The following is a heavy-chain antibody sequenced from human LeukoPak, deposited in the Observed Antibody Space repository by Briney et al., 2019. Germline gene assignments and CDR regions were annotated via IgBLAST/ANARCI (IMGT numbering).Heavy chain of an antibody. V-gene: IGHV4-4*02. CDR2: FYHSGTN. CDR1: GGSISGINY. J-gene: IGHJ6*04. CDR3: ARNIVGANAMDV. D-gene: IGHD1-26*01. Sequence: SGTLSLTCAVSGGSISGINYWSWIRQPPGKGLEWIGEFYHSGTNNYHPSLKSRVTISVDKSKNEFSLILSSVTAADTAVYYCARNIVGANAMDVWGKGSTVTVSS.